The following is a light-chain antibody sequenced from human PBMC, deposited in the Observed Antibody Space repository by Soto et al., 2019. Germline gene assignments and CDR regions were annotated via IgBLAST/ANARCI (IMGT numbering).Light chain of an antibody. Sequence: EIEMTQSPATLSVSPEERATLSCRASQSVSSNLAWYQQKPGQAPRLLIYGASTRATGIPARFSGSGSGTEFTLTISSLQSEDFAVYYCQQYKKWPPLTFGGGTKVEIK. CDR2: GAS. V-gene: IGKV3-15*01. J-gene: IGKJ4*01. CDR3: QQYKKWPPLT. CDR1: QSVSSN.